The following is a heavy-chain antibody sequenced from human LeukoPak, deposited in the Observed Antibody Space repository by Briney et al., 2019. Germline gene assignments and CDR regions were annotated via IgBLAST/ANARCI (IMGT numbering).Heavy chain of an antibody. Sequence: ASVKVSCKASGYTFTGYYMHWVRQAPGQGLEWMGWINPNSGGTNYAQKFQGRVTMTRDTSISTAYMELSRLRSDDTAVYYCARDLMFLEGDSKWGQGTLVTVSS. CDR2: INPNSGGT. D-gene: IGHD3-22*01. CDR1: GYTFTGYY. CDR3: ARDLMFLEGDSK. V-gene: IGHV1-2*02. J-gene: IGHJ4*02.